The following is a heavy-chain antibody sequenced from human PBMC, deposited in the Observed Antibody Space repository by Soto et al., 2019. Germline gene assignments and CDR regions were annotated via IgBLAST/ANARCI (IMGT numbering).Heavy chain of an antibody. D-gene: IGHD1-26*01. CDR3: ARDRIVGATTDWFDP. CDR1: GYTFTSYA. V-gene: IGHV1-3*01. Sequence: ASVKVSCKASGYTFTSYAVHWVRQAPGQRLEWMGWINAGNGNTKYSQKFQGRVTITRDTSASTAYMELSSLRSEDTAVYYCARDRIVGATTDWFDPWGQGTLVTVSS. J-gene: IGHJ5*02. CDR2: INAGNGNT.